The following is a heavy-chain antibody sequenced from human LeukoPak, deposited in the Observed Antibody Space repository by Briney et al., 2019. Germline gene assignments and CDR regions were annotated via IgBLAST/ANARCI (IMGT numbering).Heavy chain of an antibody. J-gene: IGHJ4*02. V-gene: IGHV4-59*01. CDR1: GGSTSSYY. CDR3: ARQAPEYQLLRWDYFDY. Sequence: SETLSLTCTVSGGSTSSYYWSWIRQPPGKGLEWIGYIYYSGSTNYNPSLKSRVTISVDTSKNQFSLKLSSVTAADTAVYYCARQAPEYQLLRWDYFDYWGQGTLVTVSS. CDR2: IYYSGST. D-gene: IGHD2-2*01.